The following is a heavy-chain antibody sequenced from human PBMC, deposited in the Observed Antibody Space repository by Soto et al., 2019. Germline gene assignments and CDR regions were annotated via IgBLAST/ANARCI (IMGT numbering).Heavy chain of an antibody. CDR3: ARGGDGTAATGCRGGDEDHRTDV. Sequence: QMHLLQSGAEVKKPGASVKVSCKASGYTFTGQYMHWVRQAPGQGLEWIGWINPNSGFAHFAQKFEGRVTMTRDTSISTAYMEGNRRTPDDTPTSYCARGGDGTAATGCRGGDEDHRTDVGGQGTAAT. CDR1: GYTFTGQY. V-gene: IGHV1-2*02. CDR2: INPNSGFA. J-gene: IGHJ6*02. D-gene: IGHD3-10*01.